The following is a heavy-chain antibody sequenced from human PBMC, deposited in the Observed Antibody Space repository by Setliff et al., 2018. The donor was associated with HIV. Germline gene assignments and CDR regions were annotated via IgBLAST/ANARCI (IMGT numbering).Heavy chain of an antibody. D-gene: IGHD3-10*01. Sequence: ASVKVSCKASGNTFAAYYIHWLRQAPGQGLEWMGWTNPGSGDTNYAQKFQGRVTMTSDTSTRTVYMELSSLTSDDTAVYFCARVLSVTMIRGAHGYWGQGTLVTVSS. J-gene: IGHJ4*02. CDR1: GNTFAAYY. CDR3: ARVLSVTMIRGAHGY. V-gene: IGHV1-2*02. CDR2: TNPGSGDT.